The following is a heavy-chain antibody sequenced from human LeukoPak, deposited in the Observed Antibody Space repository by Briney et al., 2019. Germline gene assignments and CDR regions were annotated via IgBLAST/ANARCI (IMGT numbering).Heavy chain of an antibody. D-gene: IGHD3-9*01. Sequence: SETLSLTCAVSGVSISSSEWWIWVRQPPGQGLEWVGEIHRDGRTRYHPSLKSRVTMSMDYSKNQISLDVRSVTAADTAIYYCGKTDIYFNPIDYWGPGSLVTVSS. CDR2: IHRDGRT. CDR3: GKTDIYFNPIDY. V-gene: IGHV4-4*02. J-gene: IGHJ4*02. CDR1: GVSISSSEW.